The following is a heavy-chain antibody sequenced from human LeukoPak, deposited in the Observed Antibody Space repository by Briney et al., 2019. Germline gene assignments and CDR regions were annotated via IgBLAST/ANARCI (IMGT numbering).Heavy chain of an antibody. D-gene: IGHD6-19*01. CDR2: MKKDGSEE. J-gene: IGHJ4*02. V-gene: IGHV3-7*04. CDR3: AGGSGWLIDY. Sequence: GGSLRLSCAASGFTFSSYWMNWVRQAPGKGVEGVAHMKKDGSEENYVDSVKGGFTISREKAKKTLYLQMNSLRAEDTAVYYCAGGSGWLIDYWGQGTLVTVSS. CDR1: GFTFSSYW.